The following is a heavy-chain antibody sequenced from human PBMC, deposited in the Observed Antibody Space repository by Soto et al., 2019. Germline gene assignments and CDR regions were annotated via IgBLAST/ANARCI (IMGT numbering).Heavy chain of an antibody. D-gene: IGHD1-7*01. CDR1: GGSISSYH. V-gene: IGHV4-4*07. Sequence: QVQLQESGPGLVKPLETLSLTCTVSGGSISSYHWSWIRQSAGKGLEWIGRIYTSGNTHYNPSLTIRVTVSIDTSTNQFFLTMNSVTAAHSAVYYCARESGDNWDYEAYWGPGTPVTVSS. CDR2: IYTSGNT. CDR3: ARESGDNWDYEAY. J-gene: IGHJ4*02.